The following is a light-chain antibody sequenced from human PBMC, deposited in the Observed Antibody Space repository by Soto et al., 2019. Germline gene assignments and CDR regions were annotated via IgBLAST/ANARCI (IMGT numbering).Light chain of an antibody. CDR1: QSVSSSY. CDR2: GAS. V-gene: IGKV3-20*01. Sequence: EIVLTQSPGTLSLSPGERATLSCRASQSVSSSYLAWYQQKPGQAPRLLIYGASSRTTGIPDRFSGSGSGTDFTLTISRLEPEDFAVYYCQQYASSPLFTFGPGTKLNIK. CDR3: QQYASSPLFT. J-gene: IGKJ3*01.